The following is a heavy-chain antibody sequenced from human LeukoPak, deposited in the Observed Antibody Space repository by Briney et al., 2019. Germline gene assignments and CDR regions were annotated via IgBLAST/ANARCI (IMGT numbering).Heavy chain of an antibody. V-gene: IGHV3-66*01. J-gene: IGHJ6*02. CDR3: ARSKVEWLLRTDYYYYGMDV. Sequence: GVSLRLFCAASVFTLRINYMSWVRQAPAKGLEGVTDNYNGGRTYYADSVKGRFTISRDNSKNTLYLQMNGLRAEDTAVYYCARSKVEWLLRTDYYYYGMDVWGQGTTVTVSS. CDR2: NYNGGRT. CDR1: VFTLRINY. D-gene: IGHD6-19*01.